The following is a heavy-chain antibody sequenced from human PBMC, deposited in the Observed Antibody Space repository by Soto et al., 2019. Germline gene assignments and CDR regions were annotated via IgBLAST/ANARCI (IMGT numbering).Heavy chain of an antibody. D-gene: IGHD2-2*02. V-gene: IGHV3-23*01. CDR2: ISGSGGST. Sequence: GGSLRLSCAASGFTFSSYAMSWVRQAPGKGLEWVSAISGSGGSTYYADSVKGRFTISRDNSKNTLYLQMNSLRAEDTAVYYCAKDPRFRYCSSTSCHNWADYWGQGTLVTVSS. J-gene: IGHJ4*02. CDR3: AKDPRFRYCSSTSCHNWADY. CDR1: GFTFSSYA.